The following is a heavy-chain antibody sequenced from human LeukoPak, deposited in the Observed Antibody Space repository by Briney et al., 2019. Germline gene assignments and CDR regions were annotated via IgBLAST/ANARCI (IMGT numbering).Heavy chain of an antibody. CDR1: GFTLNSHW. Sequence: GGSLRLSCAASGFTLNSHWMHWVRRAPGKGLVWVSRINGDGRSTGYAESVEGRFTVSRDNARNTVYLTMNSLRAEDTAVYYCTRDRTAVNIFDLWGRGTLVTVSS. CDR3: TRDRTAVNIFDL. D-gene: IGHD4-23*01. J-gene: IGHJ2*01. CDR2: INGDGRST. V-gene: IGHV3-74*01.